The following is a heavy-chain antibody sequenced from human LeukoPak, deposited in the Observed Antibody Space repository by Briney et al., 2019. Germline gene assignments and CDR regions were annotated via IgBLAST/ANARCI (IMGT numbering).Heavy chain of an antibody. CDR2: IETSGST. CDR3: ARRDWNYYAY. V-gene: IGHV4-61*09. J-gene: IGHJ4*02. D-gene: IGHD1-1*01. CDR1: GGSISSVSYY. Sequence: SQTLSLTCTVSGGSISSVSYYWSWIRRPAGKGLEWIGHIETSGSTKYNPSLKSRVTISVDTSKKQFSLKMRSVTAADTAVHYCARRDWNYYAYWGQGTLVTVSS.